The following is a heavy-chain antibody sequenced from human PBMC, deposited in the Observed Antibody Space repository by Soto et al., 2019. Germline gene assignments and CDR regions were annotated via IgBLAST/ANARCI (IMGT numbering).Heavy chain of an antibody. Sequence: SETLSLTCAVYGGSFSGYYWSWIRQPPGKGLEWIGEINHSGSTNYNPSLKSRCTISVDTSKNQFSLKLSSVTAADTAVYYCARAVWIHFPLKGYYYMDVWGKGTTVTVSS. D-gene: IGHD5-18*01. CDR1: GGSFSGYY. CDR2: INHSGST. V-gene: IGHV4-34*01. J-gene: IGHJ6*03. CDR3: ARAVWIHFPLKGYYYMDV.